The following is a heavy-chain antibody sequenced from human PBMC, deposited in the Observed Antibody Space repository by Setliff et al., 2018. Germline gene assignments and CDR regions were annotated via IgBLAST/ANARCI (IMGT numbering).Heavy chain of an antibody. Sequence: PGGSLRLSCAASGFTFSIYSMNWVRQAPGKGLEWISYTSSGSNSIYYADSVMGRFTISRDNARNSVYLLMNSLRAEDTAIYYCVCFSWRGCSGDTCYSGDDSFDMWGQGTEVTVSS. CDR1: GFTFSIYS. V-gene: IGHV3-48*01. CDR3: VCFSWRGCSGDTCYSGDDSFDM. D-gene: IGHD2-15*01. CDR2: TSSGSNSI. J-gene: IGHJ3*02.